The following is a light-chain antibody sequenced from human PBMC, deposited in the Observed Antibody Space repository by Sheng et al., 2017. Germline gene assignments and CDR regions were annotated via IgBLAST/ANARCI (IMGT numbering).Light chain of an antibody. V-gene: IGLV2-23*01. CDR2: DSN. J-gene: IGLJ1*01. Sequence: QSALTQPASVSGSPGQSITISCTGTTNILTNYNFVSWYQQHPGKAPKLIIYDSNKRPSGVSNRFSASKSGNTASLTISGLQAEDESHYYCCSFTGTTYVFGTGTEVTVL. CDR3: CSFTGTTYV. CDR1: TNILTNYNF.